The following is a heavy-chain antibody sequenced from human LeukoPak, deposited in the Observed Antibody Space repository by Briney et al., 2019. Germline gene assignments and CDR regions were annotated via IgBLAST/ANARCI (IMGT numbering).Heavy chain of an antibody. CDR2: ISSSSTYI. CDR1: EFSFSTYS. D-gene: IGHD2-15*01. V-gene: IGHV3-21*01. Sequence: PGGSLRLSCAASEFSFSTYSMNWVRQAPGKGLEWVSSISSSSTYIYYADSLKGRFTISRDNAKNSLYLQLNTLRPEDTAVYYCVQGWRDNWGQGTLVTVSS. J-gene: IGHJ4*02. CDR3: VQGWRDN.